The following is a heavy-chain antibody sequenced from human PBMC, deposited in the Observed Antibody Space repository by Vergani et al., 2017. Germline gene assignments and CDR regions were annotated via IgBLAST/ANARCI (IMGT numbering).Heavy chain of an antibody. Sequence: QVQLVQSGAEVKKPGASVKVSCKASGYTFTGYYMHWVRQAPGQGLEWMGWINPNSGGTNYAQKFQGWVTMTRDTSISPAYMELSRLRSDDTAVYYCARGRTTVTTAPPRWYFDLWGRGTLVTVSS. CDR1: GYTFTGYY. CDR3: ARGRTTVTTAPPRWYFDL. D-gene: IGHD4-17*01. V-gene: IGHV1-2*04. J-gene: IGHJ2*01. CDR2: INPNSGGT.